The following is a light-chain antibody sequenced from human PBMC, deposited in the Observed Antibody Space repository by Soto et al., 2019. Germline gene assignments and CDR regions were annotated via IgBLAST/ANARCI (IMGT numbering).Light chain of an antibody. CDR2: DVG. V-gene: IGLV2-14*03. CDR1: SSDVGGYNY. CDR3: TSYTSSSTYV. Sequence: QSVLTQPASVSGSPGQSITISCTGTSSDVGGYNYVSWYQQHPDKAPKLMIYDVGNRPSGVSNRFSGSKSGNTASLTISGLQAEDEADYYCTSYTSSSTYVFGTGTKVTVL. J-gene: IGLJ1*01.